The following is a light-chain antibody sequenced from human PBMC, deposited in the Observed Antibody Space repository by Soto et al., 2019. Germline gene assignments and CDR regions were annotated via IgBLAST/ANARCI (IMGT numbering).Light chain of an antibody. Sequence: EVVMTQSPATLSASPGERVILSCRASQNIGSNLAWYQQRPGQAPRLLMYGASTRATETPARFSGSGSATDFTLTISSLQSEDFAVYYCQQYHNWPPYTFGQGTKVDIK. CDR3: QQYHNWPPYT. CDR2: GAS. V-gene: IGKV3-15*01. CDR1: QNIGSN. J-gene: IGKJ2*01.